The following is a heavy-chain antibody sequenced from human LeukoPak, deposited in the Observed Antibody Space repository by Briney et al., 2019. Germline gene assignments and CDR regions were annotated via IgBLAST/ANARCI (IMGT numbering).Heavy chain of an antibody. J-gene: IGHJ6*03. CDR2: IYTSGST. CDR1: GGSISSGSYY. Sequence: SETLSLTCTVSGGSISSGSYYWSWIRQPAGKGLEWIGRIYTSGSTNYNPSLKSRVTISVDTSKNQFSLKLSSVTAADTAVCYCARVRKDIVATTGRYYYMDVWGKGTTVTISS. V-gene: IGHV4-61*02. D-gene: IGHD5-12*01. CDR3: ARVRKDIVATTGRYYYMDV.